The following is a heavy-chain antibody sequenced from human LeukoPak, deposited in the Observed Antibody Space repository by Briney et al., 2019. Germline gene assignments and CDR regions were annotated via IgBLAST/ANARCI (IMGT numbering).Heavy chain of an antibody. CDR2: IIPISGTT. J-gene: IGHJ5*02. CDR3: ARKLRLGGNWFDP. Sequence: VASVKVSCKTSGGTFTSYAITWVRQAPGQGLEWMGKIIPISGTTNYAQKFQGRVTFTADESTGTAYMELSSLRSEDTALYYCARKLRLGGNWFDPWGQGTLVTVSS. D-gene: IGHD1-26*01. CDR1: GGTFTSYA. V-gene: IGHV1-69*15.